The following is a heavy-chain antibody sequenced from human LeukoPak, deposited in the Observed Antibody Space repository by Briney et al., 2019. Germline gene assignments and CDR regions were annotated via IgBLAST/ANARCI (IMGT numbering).Heavy chain of an antibody. CDR1: GFTFTKYW. V-gene: IGHV3-7*01. J-gene: IGHJ4*02. CDR2: IKQDGSDK. D-gene: IGHD1-14*01. Sequence: GGSLRLSCAASGFTFTKYWMTWVRQAPGKGLEWVGNIKQDGSDKNYMDSVKGRFTISRDNTKNSVYLQMSSLRAEDTAVYYCAREVWGPEYWGQGTPVTVSS. CDR3: AREVWGPEY.